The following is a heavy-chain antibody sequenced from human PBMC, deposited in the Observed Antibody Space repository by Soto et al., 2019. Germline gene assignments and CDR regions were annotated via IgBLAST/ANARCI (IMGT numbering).Heavy chain of an antibody. CDR1: GFNFSDYY. CDR2: ISSSGHNI. D-gene: IGHD5-18*01. J-gene: IGHJ4*02. Sequence: QVQVVESGGGWVKPGGSLRLSCAASGFNFSDYYMSWIRQAPGKGLEWVSYISSSGHNIYYADSLKGRFTISRDNAKNSLYVQMHSLRAEDTAVYYCARGGYSYGYFDYWGQGTLVTVSA. V-gene: IGHV3-11*01. CDR3: ARGGYSYGYFDY.